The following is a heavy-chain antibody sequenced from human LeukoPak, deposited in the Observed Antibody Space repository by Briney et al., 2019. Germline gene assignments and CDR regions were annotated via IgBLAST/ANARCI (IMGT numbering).Heavy chain of an antibody. V-gene: IGHV3-33*01. CDR1: GFTFSSYG. CDR2: IWYDGSNK. Sequence: PGGSLRLSCAASGFTFSSYGMHWVRQAPGKGLEWVAVIWYDGSNKYYADSVKGRFTISRDNSKNTLYLQMNSLRAEDTAVYYCARGDVDIVLMVYHYGMDVWGQGTTVTVSS. J-gene: IGHJ6*02. D-gene: IGHD2-8*01. CDR3: ARGDVDIVLMVYHYGMDV.